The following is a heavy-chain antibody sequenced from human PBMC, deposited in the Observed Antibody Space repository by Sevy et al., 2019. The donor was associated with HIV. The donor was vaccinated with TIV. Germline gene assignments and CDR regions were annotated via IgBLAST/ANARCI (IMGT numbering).Heavy chain of an antibody. D-gene: IGHD3-22*01. Sequence: KVSCEASGYTFTSYGIIWVRQAPGQGLEWMGWISAYNGNTNYAQRLQGRVTMTTDTSTSTAYMELTSLRSDDTAVYYCARGPRKYYDSSGYYYPPSYWGQGTLVTVSS. J-gene: IGHJ4*02. CDR2: ISAYNGNT. CDR3: ARGPRKYYDSSGYYYPPSY. CDR1: GYTFTSYG. V-gene: IGHV1-18*01.